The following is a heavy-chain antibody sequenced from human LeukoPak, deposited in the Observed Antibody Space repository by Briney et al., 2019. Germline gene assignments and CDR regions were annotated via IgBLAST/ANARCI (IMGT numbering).Heavy chain of an antibody. CDR2: ISGSGGST. Sequence: GGSLRLSCAASGFTFSSYAMSWVRQAPGKGLEWVSAISGSGGSTYYADSVKGRFTISRDNSKTTLYLQMNSLRAEDTAVYYCAKDRWGEWELLQPFDYWGQGTLVTVSS. D-gene: IGHD1-26*01. CDR3: AKDRWGEWELLQPFDY. CDR1: GFTFSSYA. J-gene: IGHJ4*02. V-gene: IGHV3-23*01.